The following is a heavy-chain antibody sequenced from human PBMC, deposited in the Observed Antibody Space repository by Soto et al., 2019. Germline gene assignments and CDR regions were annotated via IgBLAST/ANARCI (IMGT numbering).Heavy chain of an antibody. CDR2: ISSSSSYI. CDR1: GFTFSSYS. D-gene: IGHD2-21*01. V-gene: IGHV3-21*01. CDR3: AGAPGRNRVRGYWYYGMDV. Sequence: GGSLRLSCAASGFTFSSYSMNWVRQAPGKGLEWVSSISSSSSYIYYADSVKGRFTISRDNAKNSLYLQMNSLRAEDTAVYYCAGAPGRNRVRGYWYYGMDVWGQGTTVTVSS. J-gene: IGHJ6*02.